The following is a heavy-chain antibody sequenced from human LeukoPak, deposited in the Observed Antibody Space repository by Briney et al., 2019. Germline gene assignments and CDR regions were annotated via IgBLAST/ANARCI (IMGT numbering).Heavy chain of an antibody. Sequence: PSETLSLTCTVSGGSISSYYWSWIRQPPGKGLEWIGYIYYSGSTNYNPSLKSRVTISVDTSKNQFSLKLSSVTAADTAVYYCARAPSVYYYYYYYMDVWGKGTTVTVSS. CDR1: GGSISSYY. CDR2: IYYSGST. V-gene: IGHV4-59*01. CDR3: ARAPSVYYYYYYYMDV. J-gene: IGHJ6*03.